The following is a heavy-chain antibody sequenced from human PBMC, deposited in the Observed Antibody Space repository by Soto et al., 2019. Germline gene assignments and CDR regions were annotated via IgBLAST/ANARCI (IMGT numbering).Heavy chain of an antibody. CDR2: IYYSGST. J-gene: IGHJ4*02. Sequence: QVQLQESGPGLVKPSQTLSLTCTVSGGSISSGDYYWSWIRQPPRKGLEWIGYIYYSGSTYYNPSLKSRVTISVDTSKNQFSLKLSSVTAADTAVYYCARDRGYCSGGSCYSGGDYWGQGTLVTVSS. D-gene: IGHD2-15*01. CDR3: ARDRGYCSGGSCYSGGDY. CDR1: GGSISSGDYY. V-gene: IGHV4-30-4*01.